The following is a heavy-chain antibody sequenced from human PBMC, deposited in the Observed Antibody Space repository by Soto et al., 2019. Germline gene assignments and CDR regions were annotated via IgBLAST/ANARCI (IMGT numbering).Heavy chain of an antibody. V-gene: IGHV3-23*01. J-gene: IGHJ4*02. Sequence: GALRLSCAASGFTFSSYAMSWVRQAPGKGLEWVSAISGSGGSTYYADSVKGRFTISRDNSKNTLYLQMNSLRAEDTAVYYCAKENGYSSSWFEFDYWGQGTLVTVSS. D-gene: IGHD6-13*01. CDR1: GFTFSSYA. CDR2: ISGSGGST. CDR3: AKENGYSSSWFEFDY.